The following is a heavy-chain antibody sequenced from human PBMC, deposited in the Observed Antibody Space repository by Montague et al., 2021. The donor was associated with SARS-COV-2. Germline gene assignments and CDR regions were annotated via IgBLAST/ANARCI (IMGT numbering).Heavy chain of an antibody. CDR1: GGSISSSTYY. V-gene: IGHV4-39*01. D-gene: IGHD3-10*01. Sequence: SETLSLTCTVSGGSISSSTYYWGWIRQPPGKGLEWIGSIYYSGSTYYNPSLESRVTISVDTSKKQFSLKLSSVTAADTAVYYCARQPRNYYDSGSYWSGCDYWGQGTLVTVSS. CDR2: IYYSGST. J-gene: IGHJ4*02. CDR3: ARQPRNYYDSGSYWSGCDY.